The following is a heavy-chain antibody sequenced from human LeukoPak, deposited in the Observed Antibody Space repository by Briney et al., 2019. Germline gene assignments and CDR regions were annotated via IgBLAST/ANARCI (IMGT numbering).Heavy chain of an antibody. V-gene: IGHV3-30*04. CDR1: GFTFSDYA. CDR3: ARGGYSGYDLIVFAFDI. Sequence: GGSLRLSCAASGFTFSDYAVHWVRQAPGKGLEWMAIVSSDGSKENHADSVKGRFTISRDNSKNTLYLHMNSLRVEDTAVYYCARGGYSGYDLIVFAFDIWGQGTMVTVSS. J-gene: IGHJ3*02. D-gene: IGHD5-12*01. CDR2: VSSDGSKE.